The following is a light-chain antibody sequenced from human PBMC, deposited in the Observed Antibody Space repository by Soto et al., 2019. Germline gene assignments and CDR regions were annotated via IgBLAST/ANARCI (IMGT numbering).Light chain of an antibody. J-gene: IGKJ2*01. CDR2: LGS. Sequence: EIVMTQSPPSLTVTPGEPASISCRSSQRLLHSNGNTFLDWYLQKPGQSPQLLIYLGSNRASGVPDRVSGSEAGPDFTLKISRVEAEDAGVYYCMQALETPYTFGQGTKLEIK. V-gene: IGKV2-28*01. CDR3: MQALETPYT. CDR1: QRLLHSNGNTF.